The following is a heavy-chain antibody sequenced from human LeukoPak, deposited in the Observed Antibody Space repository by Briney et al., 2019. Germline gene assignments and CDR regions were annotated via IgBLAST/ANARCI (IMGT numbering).Heavy chain of an antibody. CDR3: AKTGPGGRWLQFWSDY. D-gene: IGHD5-24*01. J-gene: IGHJ4*02. CDR2: ISGSGGST. CDR1: GFTFSSYA. Sequence: QPGGSLRLSCAASGFTFSSYAMSWVRQAPGKGLEWVSAISGSGGSTYYADSVKGRFTISRDNSKNTLYLQMNSLRAEDTAVYYCAKTGPGGRWLQFWSDYWGQGTLVTVSS. V-gene: IGHV3-23*01.